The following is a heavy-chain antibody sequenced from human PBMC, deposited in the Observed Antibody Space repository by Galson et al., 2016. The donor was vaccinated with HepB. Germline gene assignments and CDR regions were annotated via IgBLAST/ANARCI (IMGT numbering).Heavy chain of an antibody. Sequence: SLRLSCAASGFAVRRDFMSWVRQAPGKGLEWVSLIYSVGTKDYADSVKGRFTISKDNSNNTLYLQMSRLKVQNTAVYYCARNVNGYFDLWGRGTLVTVSS. CDR2: IYSVGTK. CDR1: GFAVRRDF. CDR3: ARNVNGYFDL. V-gene: IGHV3-66*01. J-gene: IGHJ2*01.